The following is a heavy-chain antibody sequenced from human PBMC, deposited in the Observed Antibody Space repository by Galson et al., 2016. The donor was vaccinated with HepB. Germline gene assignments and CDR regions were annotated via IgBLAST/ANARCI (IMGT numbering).Heavy chain of an antibody. J-gene: IGHJ4*02. D-gene: IGHD1-26*01. CDR3: ASHKGWSYQNFDY. V-gene: IGHV4-39*01. CDR1: GGLSSSSHY. Sequence: TLSLTCAVSGGLSSSSHYWGWIRQSPGKGLEWIGSISHSGSTFYNPSFKSRVTISVDSSKKQFSLNLNAVTAADTAVYYCASHKGWSYQNFDYWGQGTLVTVSS. CDR2: ISHSGST.